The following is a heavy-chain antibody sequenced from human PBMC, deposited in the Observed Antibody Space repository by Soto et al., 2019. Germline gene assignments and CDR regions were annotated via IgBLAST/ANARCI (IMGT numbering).Heavy chain of an antibody. V-gene: IGHV2-5*02. CDR2: IYWDDDK. J-gene: IGHJ5*02. CDR3: AHVLRNDYVWGSYHNWFDP. D-gene: IGHD3-16*02. CDR1: GFSLSTSGVG. Sequence: QITLKESGPPLVKPTQTLTLTCTFSGFSLSTSGVGVGWIRQPPGKALEWLALIYWDDDKRYSPSLKSRLTITKDTSKNQVVLTMTNMDPVDTATYYCAHVLRNDYVWGSYHNWFDPWGQGTLVTVSS.